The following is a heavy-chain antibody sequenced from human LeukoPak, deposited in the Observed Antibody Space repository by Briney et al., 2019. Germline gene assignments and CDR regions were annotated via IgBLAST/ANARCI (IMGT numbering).Heavy chain of an antibody. Sequence: ASVKVSCKASGYTFTSYGISWVRQAPGQGLEWMGWISAYNGNTNYAQKLQGRVTMTTDTSTSTAYMELRSLRSDDTAVYYCAKGDYYDSSGSDAFDIWGQGTMATVSS. J-gene: IGHJ3*02. CDR2: ISAYNGNT. CDR3: AKGDYYDSSGSDAFDI. V-gene: IGHV1-18*01. CDR1: GYTFTSYG. D-gene: IGHD3-22*01.